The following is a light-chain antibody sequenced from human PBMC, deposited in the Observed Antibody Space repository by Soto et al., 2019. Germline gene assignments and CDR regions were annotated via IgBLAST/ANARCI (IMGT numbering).Light chain of an antibody. Sequence: EVVLTQSPGTLSLSPGERATLSCRASQSISSSYLAWYQQKPGQAPSLLIYAASSRATGIPDRFSGSGSGTDFTLTISRLEPEDFAVYYCQQYSRSSYTFGQGTKLEIK. CDR2: AAS. V-gene: IGKV3-20*01. J-gene: IGKJ2*01. CDR1: QSISSSY. CDR3: QQYSRSSYT.